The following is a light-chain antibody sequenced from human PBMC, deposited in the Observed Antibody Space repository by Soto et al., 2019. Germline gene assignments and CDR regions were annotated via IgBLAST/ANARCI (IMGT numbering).Light chain of an antibody. J-gene: IGKJ4*01. CDR3: QQYNDWLALT. Sequence: EIVMTQSPATLSVSPGERATLSCMASQSINTNLAWYQQKPGQAPRLFIYGASNRATGIPARFSGSGSGTEFTLPVSSLQSEDFAVYFCQQYNDWLALTFGGGTKVEIK. CDR2: GAS. V-gene: IGKV3-15*01. CDR1: QSINTN.